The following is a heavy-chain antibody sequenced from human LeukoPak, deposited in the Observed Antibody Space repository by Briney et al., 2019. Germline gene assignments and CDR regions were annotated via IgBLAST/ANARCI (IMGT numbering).Heavy chain of an antibody. Sequence: GGSLRLSCAASGFTVSNTYMSWVRQAPGKGLDWVSVIYLDDNTYYADSVKGRFTISRDNSKNTLYLQMNSLRAEDTAVYYCARGGTMVRGVTPYYYGVDVWGQGTTVTVSS. CDR1: GFTVSNTY. CDR2: IYLDDNT. V-gene: IGHV3-53*01. CDR3: ARGGTMVRGVTPYYYGVDV. D-gene: IGHD3-10*01. J-gene: IGHJ6*02.